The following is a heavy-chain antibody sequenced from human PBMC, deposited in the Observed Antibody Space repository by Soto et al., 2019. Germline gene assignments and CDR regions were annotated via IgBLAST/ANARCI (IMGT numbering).Heavy chain of an antibody. D-gene: IGHD3-22*01. CDR2: IRSKANSYAT. CDR1: GVTFSDSA. J-gene: IGHJ4*02. Sequence: PGGSLRLSCAASGVTFSDSAMHWVRQASGKGLEWAGRIRSKANSYATAYAASVKGRFTISRDDSKNMAYLQMNSLKTEDTAVYYCTSTYYDSTEYYPFDYWGQGTLVTVSS. CDR3: TSTYYDSTEYYPFDY. V-gene: IGHV3-73*01.